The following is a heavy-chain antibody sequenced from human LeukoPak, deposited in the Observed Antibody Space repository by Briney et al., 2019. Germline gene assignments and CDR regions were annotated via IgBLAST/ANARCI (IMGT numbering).Heavy chain of an antibody. CDR1: GYTFSTFT. J-gene: IGHJ4*02. Sequence: ATVKASCTTSGYTFSTFTINWVRQSPGPGFEWMGWINTNTGNPTYAQGLAGRFVFSSDTSVRTAYLQISSLKTEDTAVYYCARDGPGCSGTYSFDYWGQGTLVTVSS. CDR3: ARDGPGCSGTYSFDY. CDR2: INTNTGNP. V-gene: IGHV7-4-1*02. D-gene: IGHD1-26*01.